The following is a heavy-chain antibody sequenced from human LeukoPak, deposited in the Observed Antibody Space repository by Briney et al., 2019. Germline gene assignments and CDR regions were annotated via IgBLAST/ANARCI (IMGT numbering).Heavy chain of an antibody. D-gene: IGHD1-26*01. CDR1: GFTVSYNY. CDR3: ARGVGATGRDY. J-gene: IGHJ4*02. CDR2: IYSGGTT. Sequence: GGSLRLSCAASGFTVSYNYMYWVRQAPGKGLEWVSVIYSGGTTYYADSVKGRFTISRDNSKNTLYLQMNSLRADDTAVYYCARGVGATGRDYWGQGTLVTVSS. V-gene: IGHV3-53*01.